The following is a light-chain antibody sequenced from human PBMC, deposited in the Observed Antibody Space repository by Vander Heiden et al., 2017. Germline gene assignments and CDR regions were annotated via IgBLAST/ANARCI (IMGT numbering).Light chain of an antibody. CDR2: AAS. J-gene: IGKJ3*01. CDR1: QSISTY. V-gene: IGKV1-39*01. Sequence: DIQMTQSPSSLSASVGDRVTITCRASQSISTYLNWYQQKPGKVPKLLISAASSLQSGVPSRFSGSGSGTDFTLTISSLQPEDFATYYCQQSDITPFTFGPGTKVDIK. CDR3: QQSDITPFT.